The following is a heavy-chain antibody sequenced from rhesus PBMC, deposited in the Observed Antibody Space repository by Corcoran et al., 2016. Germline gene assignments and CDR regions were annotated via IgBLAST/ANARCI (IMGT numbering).Heavy chain of an antibody. V-gene: IGHV4-147*01. Sequence: QVQLQESGPGLVKPSETLPLTCAVSGASISSNYWSWIRQPPGKGLEWIGYIYGGNGCTSYTPSLKGRFTISKYTSKNQFSLTLRSVTAADTSVYYCARGTGNLGFDHWGQGVLVTVAS. CDR3: ARGTGNLGFDH. CDR1: GASISSNY. CDR2: IYGGNGCT. D-gene: IGHD4-35*01. J-gene: IGHJ4*01.